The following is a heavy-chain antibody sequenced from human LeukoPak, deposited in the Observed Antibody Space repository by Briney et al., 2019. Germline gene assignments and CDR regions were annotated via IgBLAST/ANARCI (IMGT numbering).Heavy chain of an antibody. Sequence: GGSLRLSCAASGFTYSTYSMNWVRQAPGKGLEWVSSISSSSSYIYYADSLKGRFTISRDNAKNSLYLQMNSLRAEDTAVYYCERGPDYYDGIGCYSVHWGQGTLVTVSS. V-gene: IGHV3-21*01. CDR2: ISSSSSYI. CDR3: ERGPDYYDGIGCYSVH. D-gene: IGHD3-22*01. CDR1: GFTYSTYS. J-gene: IGHJ4*02.